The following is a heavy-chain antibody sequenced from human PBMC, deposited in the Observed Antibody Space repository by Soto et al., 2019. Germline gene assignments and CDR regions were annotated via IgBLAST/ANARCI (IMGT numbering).Heavy chain of an antibody. D-gene: IGHD5-18*01. Sequence: EVQLVESGGGLVQPGRSLRLSCAASGFTFDDYAMHWVRQAPGKGLEWVSGISWNSGSIGYADSVKGRFTISRDNAKNSLDLQMNSLRAEDTALYYCAKGPGYIEGGWFVPWGQGTLVTVSS. CDR1: GFTFDDYA. J-gene: IGHJ5*02. CDR2: ISWNSGSI. CDR3: AKGPGYIEGGWFVP. V-gene: IGHV3-9*01.